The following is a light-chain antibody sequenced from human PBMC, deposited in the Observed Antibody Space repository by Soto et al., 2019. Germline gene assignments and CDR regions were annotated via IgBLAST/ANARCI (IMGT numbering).Light chain of an antibody. CDR2: GAS. Sequence: EIVLTQSPPTLSLSPGERASLLCRASQSVSSYLAWYQQKTGQAPRILIYGASSRATGIPDRFSGSGSGTDFTLTISRVEPEDFAVYYCQQYVSLPITFGQGTRLEIK. V-gene: IGKV3-20*01. J-gene: IGKJ5*01. CDR1: QSVSSY. CDR3: QQYVSLPIT.